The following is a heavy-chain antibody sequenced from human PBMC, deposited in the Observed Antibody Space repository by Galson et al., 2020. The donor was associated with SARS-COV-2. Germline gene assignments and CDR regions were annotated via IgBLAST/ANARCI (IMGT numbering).Heavy chain of an antibody. CDR3: ARDSQGGNDYNYLLF. V-gene: IGHV1-46*01. CDR2: INPSGGGT. D-gene: IGHD4-4*01. CDR1: GYTLTELS. J-gene: IGHJ4*02. Sequence: ASVKVSCKASGYTLTELSMHWVRQAPGQGLEWMGIINPSGGGTTYAQKFQGRVTMTRDTSTSTVYMELSSLRSEDTAVYYCARDSQGGNDYNYLLFWGQGTLVTVSS.